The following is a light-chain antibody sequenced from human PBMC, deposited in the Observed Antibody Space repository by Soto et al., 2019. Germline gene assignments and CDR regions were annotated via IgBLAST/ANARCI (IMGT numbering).Light chain of an antibody. Sequence: EIVMTQSPATLSVSPGQLATLPCRASQSVSNNLAWYQQKPGQAPRLLIYGASTRATGIPARFSGSGSGTEFTLTISSLQSEDFAVYYCHQSNDWWTFGQGTKVDIK. CDR1: QSVSNN. CDR2: GAS. J-gene: IGKJ1*01. V-gene: IGKV3-15*01. CDR3: HQSNDWWT.